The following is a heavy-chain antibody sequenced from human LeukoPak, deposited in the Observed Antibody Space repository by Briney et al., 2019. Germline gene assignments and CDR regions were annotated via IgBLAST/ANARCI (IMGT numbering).Heavy chain of an antibody. CDR1: GGTFSSYA. V-gene: IGHV1-69*13. J-gene: IGHJ6*02. CDR3: ARAYDYVWGTYRYSDDSYNMDI. CDR2: IIPIFGTA. Sequence: GASVKVSCKASGGTFSSYAISWVRQAPGQGLEWMGGIIPIFGTANYAQKFQGRVTITADESTSTAYMELSSLRSEDTAVYYCARAYDYVWGTYRYSDDSYNMDIWGQGTTVIVSS. D-gene: IGHD3-16*02.